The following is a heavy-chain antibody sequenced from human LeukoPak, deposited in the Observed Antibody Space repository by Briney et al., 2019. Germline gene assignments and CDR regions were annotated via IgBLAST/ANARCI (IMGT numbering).Heavy chain of an antibody. CDR1: GFTFSSYW. D-gene: IGHD5-18*01. V-gene: IGHV3-7*01. CDR3: AREVGSGYSYGYYYMDV. Sequence: GVSLRLSCAASGFTFSSYWMSWVRQAPGKGLEWGANIKQDGSEKYYVDSVKGRFTISRDNAKNSLYLQMNSLRAEDTAVYYCAREVGSGYSYGYYYMDVWGKGTTVTVSS. J-gene: IGHJ6*03. CDR2: IKQDGSEK.